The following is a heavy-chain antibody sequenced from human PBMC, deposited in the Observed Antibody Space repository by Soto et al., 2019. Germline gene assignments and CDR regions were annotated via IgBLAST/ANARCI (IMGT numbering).Heavy chain of an antibody. J-gene: IGHJ4*01. CDR1: GFTFSSYG. D-gene: IGHD6-13*01. Sequence: QVQLVESGGGVVQPGRSLRLSCAASGFTFSSYGMHWVRQAPGKGLEWVAVISYDGSNKYYADSVKGRFTISRDNSKNTLYLQMNSLRAEDTAVYYCAKDPTYSSRPQYYFDYWGHGTLVTVSS. CDR3: AKDPTYSSRPQYYFDY. CDR2: ISYDGSNK. V-gene: IGHV3-30*18.